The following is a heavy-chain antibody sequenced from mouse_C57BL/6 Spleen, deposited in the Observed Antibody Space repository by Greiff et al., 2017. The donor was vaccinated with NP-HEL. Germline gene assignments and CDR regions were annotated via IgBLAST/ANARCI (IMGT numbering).Heavy chain of an antibody. CDR1: GYAFSSSW. V-gene: IGHV1-82*01. Sequence: QVQLQQSGPELVKPGASVKISCKASGYAFSSSWLNWVKQRPGKGLEWIGRIYPGDGDTNYNGKFKGKATLTADKSSSTAYMQLSSLTSEDSAVYFCARGFDYWGQGTTLTVSS. J-gene: IGHJ2*01. CDR2: IYPGDGDT. CDR3: ARGFDY.